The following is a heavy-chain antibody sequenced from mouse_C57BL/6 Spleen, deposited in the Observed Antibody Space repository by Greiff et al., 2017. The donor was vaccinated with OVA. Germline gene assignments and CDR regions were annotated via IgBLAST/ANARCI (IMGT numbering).Heavy chain of an antibody. CDR2: ITPSNGGT. V-gene: IGHV1-53*01. D-gene: IGHD3-2*02. CDR3: ASGPNIRQLRTTWFAY. J-gene: IGHJ3*01. CDR1: GYTFTSYW. Sequence: QVQLQQPGTELVKPGASVKLSCKASGYTFTSYWMHWVKQRPGQGLEWIGNITPSNGGTNYNEKFKSKATLTVDKSSSTAYMQLSSLTSEDSAVYYCASGPNIRQLRTTWFAYWGQGTLVTVSA.